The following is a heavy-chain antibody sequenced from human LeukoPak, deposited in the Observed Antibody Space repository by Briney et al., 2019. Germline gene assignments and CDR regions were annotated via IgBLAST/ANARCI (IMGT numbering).Heavy chain of an antibody. CDR2: IYSGGST. CDR3: ARDPDNWNDDNY. Sequence: GGSLRLSCAASEFSVGSNYMTWVRQAPGKGLEWVSLIYSGGSTYYADSVKGRFTISRDNAKNSLYLQMNSLRAEDTAVYYCARDPDNWNDDNYWGQGTLVTVSS. D-gene: IGHD1-20*01. J-gene: IGHJ4*02. V-gene: IGHV3-66*01. CDR1: EFSVGSNY.